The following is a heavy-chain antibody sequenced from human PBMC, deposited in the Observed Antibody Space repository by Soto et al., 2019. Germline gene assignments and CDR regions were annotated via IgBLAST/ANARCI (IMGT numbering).Heavy chain of an antibody. Sequence: VGSLRLSCAASGFTFSSYAMSWVRQAPGKGLEWVSAISGSGGSTYYADPVKGRFTISRDNSKNTLYLQMNSLRAEDTAVYYCAKDLTDTAMGYFDYWGQGTLVTVSS. J-gene: IGHJ4*02. D-gene: IGHD5-18*01. CDR3: AKDLTDTAMGYFDY. V-gene: IGHV3-23*01. CDR2: ISGSGGST. CDR1: GFTFSSYA.